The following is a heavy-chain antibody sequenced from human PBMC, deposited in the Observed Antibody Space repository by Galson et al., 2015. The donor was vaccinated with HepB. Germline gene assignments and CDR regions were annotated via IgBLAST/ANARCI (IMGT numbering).Heavy chain of an antibody. J-gene: IGHJ6*03. D-gene: IGHD5-24*01. CDR3: ARDSVGWPLREMATTKPHYMDV. CDR1: GFTFSDYY. CDR2: ISSSSSTI. V-gene: IGHV3-48*02. Sequence: SLRLSCAASGFTFSDYYMNWVRQAPGKGLEWVSYISSSSSTIYYADSVKGRFTISRDNAKNSLYLQMNSPRDEDTAVYYCARDSVGWPLREMATTKPHYMDVWGKGTTVTVSS.